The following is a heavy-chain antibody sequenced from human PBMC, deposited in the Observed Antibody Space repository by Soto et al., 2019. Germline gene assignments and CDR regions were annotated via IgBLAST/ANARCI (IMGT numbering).Heavy chain of an antibody. D-gene: IGHD3-10*01. Sequence: QVQLVQSGAEVKKPGASVKVSCKASGYTFTSYAFSWVRQAPGQGLEWMGWISAYNGNTDYAQELQGRVTMTTDTSASTASLELRSLRSDDTAVYYCATGWFGEFVYYFDYWGQGTLVTVSS. CDR1: GYTFTSYA. CDR2: ISAYNGNT. V-gene: IGHV1-18*01. CDR3: ATGWFGEFVYYFDY. J-gene: IGHJ4*02.